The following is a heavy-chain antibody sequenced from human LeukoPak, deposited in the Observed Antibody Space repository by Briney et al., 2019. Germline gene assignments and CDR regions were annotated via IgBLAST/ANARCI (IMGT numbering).Heavy chain of an antibody. CDR3: ARVVGAVTTGGDY. Sequence: GGSLRLSCAASGFTFISYSMTWVRHAPGKRLEWGSYISSSGASMYYADSVKGRFTISRDKAKNSLYLQMNSLRAEDTAVYYCARVVGAVTTGGDYWGQGNLVTVSS. J-gene: IGHJ4*02. CDR2: ISSSGASM. V-gene: IGHV3-48*01. D-gene: IGHD4-17*01. CDR1: GFTFISYS.